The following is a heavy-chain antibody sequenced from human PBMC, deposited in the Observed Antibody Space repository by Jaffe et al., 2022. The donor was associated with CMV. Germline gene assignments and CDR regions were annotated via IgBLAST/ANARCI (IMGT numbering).Heavy chain of an antibody. D-gene: IGHD6-19*01. CDR3: ARGQKVAVAGTHAFDI. CDR2: IWYDGSNK. J-gene: IGHJ3*02. Sequence: QVQLVESGGGVVQPGRSLRLSCAASGFTFSSYGMHWVRQAPGKGLEWVAVIWYDGSNKYYADSVKGRFTISRDNSKNTLYLQMNSLRAEDTAVYYCARGQKVAVAGTHAFDIWGQGTMVTVSS. CDR1: GFTFSSYG. V-gene: IGHV3-33*01.